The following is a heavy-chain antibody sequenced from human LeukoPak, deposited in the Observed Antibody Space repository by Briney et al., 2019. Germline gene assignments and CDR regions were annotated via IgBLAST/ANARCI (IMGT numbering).Heavy chain of an antibody. J-gene: IGHJ4*02. Sequence: GGSLRLSCAASGFTFGDYYMSWIRQAPGKGLEWISYISPGGITIYYADSVKGRFTISRDNAKNSLSLQMNSLKAEDSAVYSCARAGNYYGSGIDYWGQGTLVTVSS. V-gene: IGHV3-11*04. CDR1: GFTFGDYY. D-gene: IGHD3-10*01. CDR3: ARAGNYYGSGIDY. CDR2: ISPGGITI.